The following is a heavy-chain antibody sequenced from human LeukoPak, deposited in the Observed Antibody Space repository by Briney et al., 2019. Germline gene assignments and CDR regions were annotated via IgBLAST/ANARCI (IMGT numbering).Heavy chain of an antibody. CDR3: ARDLYRIVVVPHYFDY. CDR2: IKKDGSEK. Sequence: GGSLRLSCAVSGFPFITYNMNWVRQAPGKGLEWVANIKKDGSEKYYVDSVKGRFTISRDNAKNSLYLQMNSLRAEDTAVYYCARDLYRIVVVPHYFDYWGQGTLVTVSS. D-gene: IGHD3-22*01. V-gene: IGHV3-7*01. J-gene: IGHJ4*02. CDR1: GFPFITYN.